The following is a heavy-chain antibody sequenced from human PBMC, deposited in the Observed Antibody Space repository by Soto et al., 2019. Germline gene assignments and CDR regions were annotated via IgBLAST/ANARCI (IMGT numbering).Heavy chain of an antibody. CDR1: GYTFTSYG. Sequence: ASVKVSCKASGYTFTSYGISWVRQAPGQGLEWMGWISAYNGNTNYAQKLQGRVTMTTDTSMSTAYMELRSLRSDDTAVYYCARDGLGDSSSWFTYYYYGMDVWGQGTTVTVSS. CDR3: ARDGLGDSSSWFTYYYYGMDV. D-gene: IGHD6-13*01. J-gene: IGHJ6*02. CDR2: ISAYNGNT. V-gene: IGHV1-18*04.